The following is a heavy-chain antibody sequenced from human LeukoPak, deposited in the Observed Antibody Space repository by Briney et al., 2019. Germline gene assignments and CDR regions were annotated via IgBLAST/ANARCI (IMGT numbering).Heavy chain of an antibody. D-gene: IGHD3-22*01. CDR2: MNPNSGNT. V-gene: IGHV1-8*01. Sequence: ASVKVSCKASGYTFTSYDINWVRQATGQGLEWMGWMNPNSGNTGYAQKFRGRVTMTRNTSISTAYMELSSLRSEDTAGYYCVRGYYDSSGYYFLSAFDIWGQGTMVTVSS. J-gene: IGHJ3*02. CDR3: VRGYYDSSGYYFLSAFDI. CDR1: GYTFTSYD.